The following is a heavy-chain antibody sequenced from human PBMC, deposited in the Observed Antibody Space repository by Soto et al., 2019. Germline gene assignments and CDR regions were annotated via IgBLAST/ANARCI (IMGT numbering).Heavy chain of an antibody. J-gene: IGHJ4*02. CDR3: AKDGVDTAMVLIIKDLDY. D-gene: IGHD5-18*01. CDR1: GFTFSSYA. CDR2: ISGSGGST. V-gene: IGHV3-23*01. Sequence: EVQLLESGGGLVQPGGSLRLSCAASGFTFSSYAMSWVRQAPGKGLEWVSAISGSGGSTYYADSVKGRFTISRDNSKNTLYLQMNSLRAEDTAVYYCAKDGVDTAMVLIIKDLDYWGQGTLVTVSS.